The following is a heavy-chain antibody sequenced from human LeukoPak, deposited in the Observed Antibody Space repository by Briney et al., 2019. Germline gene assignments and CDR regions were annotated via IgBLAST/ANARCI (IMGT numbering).Heavy chain of an antibody. J-gene: IGHJ4*02. V-gene: IGHV3-7*01. CDR3: ARVGTYYYDSPYYFDY. CDR2: IKQDGSEK. Sequence: GGSLRLSCAASGFTFSTYWMSWVRQAPGKGLEGVANIKQDGSEKYYVDSVKGRFTISRDNAKSSLYLQMNSLRAEDTAVYYCARVGTYYYDSPYYFDYWGQGTLVTVSS. CDR1: GFTFSTYW. D-gene: IGHD3-22*01.